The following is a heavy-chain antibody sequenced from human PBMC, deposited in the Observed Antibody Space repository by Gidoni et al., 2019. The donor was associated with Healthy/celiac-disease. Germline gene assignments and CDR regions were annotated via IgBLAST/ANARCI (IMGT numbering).Heavy chain of an antibody. CDR1: GFTFSSYA. V-gene: IGHV3-23*01. CDR2: IRGSSCRT. J-gene: IGHJ4*02. Sequence: EVQLLTSGGGLVKPGGSMRSYCAASGFTFSSYAMSLVRQAPGKGLDWVSSIRGSSCRTYYAASVTGPFTISRDNSTNTLYLQMHTLRAADMAVYYCAKFHGEVYWGQGTLVTVSS. CDR3: AKFHGEVY.